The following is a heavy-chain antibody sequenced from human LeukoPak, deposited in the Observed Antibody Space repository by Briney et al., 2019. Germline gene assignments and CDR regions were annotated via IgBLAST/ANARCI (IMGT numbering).Heavy chain of an antibody. Sequence: SETLSLTCTVSGGSIGSNNYYWGWIRQPPGKGLEWIGSIYYSGYTYYNPSLKSRVTISVDTSKNQFSLKLSSVTAADTAVYYCARRLYGYYYDSSGFDYWGQGTLVTVSS. CDR2: IYYSGYT. D-gene: IGHD3-22*01. CDR1: GGSIGSNNYY. V-gene: IGHV4-39*01. J-gene: IGHJ4*02. CDR3: ARRLYGYYYDSSGFDY.